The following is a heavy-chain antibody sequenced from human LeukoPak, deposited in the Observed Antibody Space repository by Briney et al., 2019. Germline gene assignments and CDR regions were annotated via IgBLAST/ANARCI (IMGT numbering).Heavy chain of an antibody. V-gene: IGHV4-59*01. D-gene: IGHD3-16*01. CDR1: GGSISSYY. J-gene: IGHJ3*01. Sequence: SETLSLTCTVSGGSISSYYWSWIRQPPGKGLEWIGYIYYSGSTNYNPSLKSRVTISVDTSKNQFSLKLSSVTAADTALYYCVEGGGGFWGQGTMVTVSS. CDR3: VEGGGGF. CDR2: IYYSGST.